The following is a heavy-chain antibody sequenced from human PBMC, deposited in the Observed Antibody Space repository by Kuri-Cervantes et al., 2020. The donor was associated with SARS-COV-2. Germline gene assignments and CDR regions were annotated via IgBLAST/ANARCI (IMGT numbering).Heavy chain of an antibody. CDR1: CDSVTNSHYS. CDR3: ARDTSAYQNFYYYYGVDV. D-gene: IGHD2-2*01. V-gene: IGHV4-61*01. Sequence: SERLSPTWTVACDSVTNSHYSWSWIREPAVKGLEWIGYIYYSGSTNYNPSLQNRVSILIDTSKNQFSLRLTSVTATDTAVYYCARDTSAYQNFYYYYGVDVWGQGTTVTVSS. J-gene: IGHJ6*02. CDR2: IYYSGST.